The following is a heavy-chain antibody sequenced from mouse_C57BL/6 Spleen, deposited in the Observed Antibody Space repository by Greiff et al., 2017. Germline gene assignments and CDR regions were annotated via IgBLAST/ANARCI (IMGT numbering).Heavy chain of an antibody. D-gene: IGHD1-1*01. Sequence: EVKLMESGPELVKPGASVKIPCKASGYTFTDYNMDWVKQSHGKSLEWIGDINPNNGGTIYNQKFKGKATLTVDKSSSTAYMELRSLTSEDTAVYYCARSAPTVVATDWYFDVWGTGTTVTVSS. CDR3: ARSAPTVVATDWYFDV. CDR2: INPNNGGT. J-gene: IGHJ1*03. V-gene: IGHV1-18*01. CDR1: GYTFTDYN.